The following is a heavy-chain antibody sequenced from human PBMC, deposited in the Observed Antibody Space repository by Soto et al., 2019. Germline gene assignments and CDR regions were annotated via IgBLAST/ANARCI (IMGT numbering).Heavy chain of an antibody. D-gene: IGHD6-19*01. CDR1: GFSLSSTRMA. CDR3: AHIVVAGLGYYFDY. CDR2: IYWDDDK. Sequence: QITLKESGPTLVKPTQTLTLTCTFSGFSLSSTRMAVGWIRQPPGKALEWLALIYWDDDKRYSPFLKSRLTITKATSKNQVVLTMSNMYPVDTARYYCAHIVVAGLGYYFDYWGQGTLVTVSS. V-gene: IGHV2-5*02. J-gene: IGHJ4*02.